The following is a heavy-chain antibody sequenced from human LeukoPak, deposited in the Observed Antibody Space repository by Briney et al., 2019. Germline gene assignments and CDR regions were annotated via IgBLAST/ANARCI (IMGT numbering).Heavy chain of an antibody. Sequence: SETLSLTCTVSGGSITSGSYHWGWIRQSPGKGLEWIGNTYYTGSAYYRPSLQSRVSISVDTSKKEFSLKLTSVTAADTAVYYCARDRDGYAYSFDYWGQGTLVTVSS. CDR1: GGSITSGSYH. J-gene: IGHJ4*02. V-gene: IGHV4-39*02. D-gene: IGHD5-24*01. CDR2: TYYTGSA. CDR3: ARDRDGYAYSFDY.